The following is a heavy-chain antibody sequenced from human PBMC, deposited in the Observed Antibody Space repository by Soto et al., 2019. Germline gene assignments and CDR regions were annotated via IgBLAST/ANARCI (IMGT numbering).Heavy chain of an antibody. CDR1: GGTFSSYA. J-gene: IGHJ6*02. CDR2: IIPIFGTA. D-gene: IGHD3-10*01. V-gene: IGHV1-69*01. CDR3: ARWGITMVRGVMRYYYYGMDV. Sequence: QVQLVQSGAEVKKPGSSVKVSCKASGGTFSSYAISWVRQAPGQGLEWMGGIIPIFGTANYAQKFQGRVTITADESTSTAYMELSSLRSEDTAVYYCARWGITMVRGVMRYYYYGMDVWGQGTTVTVSS.